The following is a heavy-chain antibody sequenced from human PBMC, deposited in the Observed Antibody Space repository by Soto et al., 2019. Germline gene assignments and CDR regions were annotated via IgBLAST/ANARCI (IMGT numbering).Heavy chain of an antibody. V-gene: IGHV4-59*01. D-gene: IGHD4-4*01. CDR1: GDSMSRYY. Sequence: LSLTCTVSGDSMSRYYWSWIRQPPGKGLEWIGYIYYSGSTTYNPSLRSRVTMSVDTSKNQFSLRLSSVTAADTAVYYCARAKSNYQTFDHRGQGSQVTLSS. CDR2: IYYSGST. J-gene: IGHJ4*02. CDR3: ARAKSNYQTFDH.